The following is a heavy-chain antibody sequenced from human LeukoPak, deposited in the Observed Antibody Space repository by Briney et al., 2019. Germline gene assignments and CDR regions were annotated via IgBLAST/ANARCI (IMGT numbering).Heavy chain of an antibody. CDR3: ATTNDGGGYQWGDFFDF. V-gene: IGHV1-69*04. J-gene: IGHJ4*02. CDR2: IIPNLGTT. Sequence: SVKVSCKASGGTSNSHAISWVRQAAGQGLEWMGRIIPNLGTTNRAQNFQDRVTLTADKSTNTAYMELTSLTSDDTAVYYCATTNDGGGYQWGDFFDFWGQGTLVTVSS. CDR1: GGTSNSHA. D-gene: IGHD3-22*01.